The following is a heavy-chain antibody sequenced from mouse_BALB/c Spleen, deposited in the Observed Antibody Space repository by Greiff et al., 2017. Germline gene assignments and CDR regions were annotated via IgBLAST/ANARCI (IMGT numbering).Heavy chain of an antibody. V-gene: IGHV2-2*02. CDR1: GFSLTSYG. CDR3: ARSPLYYAMDY. J-gene: IGHJ4*01. CDR2: IWSGGST. Sequence: VKLVESGPGLVQPSQSLSITCTVSGFSLTSYGVHWVRQSPGKGLEWLGVIWSGGSTDYNAAFISRLSISKDNSKSQVFFKMNSLQANDTAIYYCARSPLYYAMDYWGQGTSVTVSS.